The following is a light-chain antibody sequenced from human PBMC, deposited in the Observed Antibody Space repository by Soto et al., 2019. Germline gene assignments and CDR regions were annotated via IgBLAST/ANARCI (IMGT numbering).Light chain of an antibody. CDR1: SSDVGSYNY. V-gene: IGLV2-11*01. CDR2: DVT. J-gene: IGLJ2*01. Sequence: QSALTQPRSVSGSPGQSVAISCTGTSSDVGSYNYVSWYQQHPGKAPKLMIYDVTKRPSGVPDRFSGSKSGNAASLTNAGLQTEDEADYSCCSYAGTYAPVVFGGGTKLTVL. CDR3: CSYAGTYAPVV.